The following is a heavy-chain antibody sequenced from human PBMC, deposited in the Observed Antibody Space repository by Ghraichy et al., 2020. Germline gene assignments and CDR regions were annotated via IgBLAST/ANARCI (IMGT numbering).Heavy chain of an antibody. D-gene: IGHD3-22*01. Sequence: ASVKVSCKASGYTFTSYGISWVRQAPGQGLEWMGWISAYNGNTNYAQKLQGRVTMTTDTSTSTAYMELRSLRSDDTAVYYCARVLKDSAMIVVAAFDYWGQGTLVTVSS. J-gene: IGHJ4*02. CDR1: GYTFTSYG. CDR3: ARVLKDSAMIVVAAFDY. V-gene: IGHV1-18*04. CDR2: ISAYNGNT.